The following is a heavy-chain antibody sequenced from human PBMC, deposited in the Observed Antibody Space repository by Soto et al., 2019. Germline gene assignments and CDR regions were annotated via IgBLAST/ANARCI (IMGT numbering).Heavy chain of an antibody. CDR3: ARGKIVVVPALGSYYYYGMDV. CDR1: GGTFSSYA. CDR2: IIPIFGTA. D-gene: IGHD2-2*01. Sequence: QVQLVQSGAEVKKPGSSVKVSCKASGGTFSSYAISWVRQAPGQGLEWMGGIIPIFGTANYAQKFQGRVTITADKSTSTAYTELSSLRSEDTAVYYCARGKIVVVPALGSYYYYGMDVWGQGTTVTVSS. J-gene: IGHJ6*02. V-gene: IGHV1-69*06.